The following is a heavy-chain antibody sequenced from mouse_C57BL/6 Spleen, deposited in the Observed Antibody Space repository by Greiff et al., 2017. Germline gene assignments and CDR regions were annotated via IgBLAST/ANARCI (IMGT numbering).Heavy chain of an antibody. J-gene: IGHJ3*01. D-gene: IGHD2-5*01. CDR1: GYTFTSYW. Sequence: QVQLKQPGAELVMPGASVKLSCKASGYTFTSYWMHWVKQRPGQGLEWIGEIDPSDSYTNYNQKFKGKSTLTVHKSSSTAYMQLSSLTSEDSAVYYCARPAYYSKGFAYWGQGTLVTVSA. CDR2: IDPSDSYT. CDR3: ARPAYYSKGFAY. V-gene: IGHV1-69*01.